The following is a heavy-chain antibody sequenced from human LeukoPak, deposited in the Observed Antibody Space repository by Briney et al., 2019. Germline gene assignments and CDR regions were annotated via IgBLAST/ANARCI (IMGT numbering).Heavy chain of an antibody. CDR1: GPSFSDYY. CDR3: ARGTPTATNYYFDY. J-gene: IGHJ4*02. D-gene: IGHD4-17*01. V-gene: IGHV4-34*01. CDR2: INHSGST. Sequence: SETLSLTCAVYGPSFSDYYWSWIRQPPGKGLEWIGEINHSGSTNYNPSLKSRVTISVDTSKNQFSLKLSSVTAADTAVYYCARGTPTATNYYFDYWGQGTLVTVSS.